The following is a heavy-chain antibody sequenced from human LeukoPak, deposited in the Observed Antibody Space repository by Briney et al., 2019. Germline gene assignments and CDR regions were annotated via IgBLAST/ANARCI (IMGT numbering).Heavy chain of an antibody. CDR3: ARGSIVGATFDYFDY. V-gene: IGHV1-2*02. CDR1: GDTFRRYA. D-gene: IGHD1-26*01. Sequence: ASVKVSCKTSGDTFRRYAIIWVRQAPGQGLEWMGWIKPNSGGTNYAQKFQGRVTMTRDTSISTAYMELSRLRSDDTAVYYCARGSIVGATFDYFDYWGQGTLVTVSS. J-gene: IGHJ4*02. CDR2: IKPNSGGT.